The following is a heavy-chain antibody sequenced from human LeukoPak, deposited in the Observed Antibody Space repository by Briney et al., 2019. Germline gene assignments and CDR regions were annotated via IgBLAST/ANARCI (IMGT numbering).Heavy chain of an antibody. CDR2: ISYDGSNK. CDR3: ARDYYGTAEYFQH. V-gene: IGHV3-30-3*01. Sequence: PGGSLRLSCAASGFTFSSYAMHWVRQAPGKGLVWVAVISYDGSNKYYADSVKGRFTISRDNSKNTLYLQRNSLRAEDTAVYYCARDYYGTAEYFQHWGQGTLVTVSS. D-gene: IGHD3-22*01. J-gene: IGHJ1*01. CDR1: GFTFSSYA.